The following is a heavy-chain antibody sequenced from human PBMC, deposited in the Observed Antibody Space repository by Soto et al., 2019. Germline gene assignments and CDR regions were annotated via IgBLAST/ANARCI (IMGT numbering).Heavy chain of an antibody. CDR1: GFTFTSYW. CDR2: IDPSDSYT. D-gene: IGHD3-22*01. Sequence: LGESLKISCKTSGFTFTSYWIGWVRQVPGKCLEWMGRIDPSDSYTNYSPSFQGHVTISADKSISTAYLQRSSLKASDTAMYYCARQIYDSDTGPNFLYYFDSWGQGTPVTVSS. V-gene: IGHV5-10-1*01. CDR3: ARQIYDSDTGPNFLYYFDS. J-gene: IGHJ4*02.